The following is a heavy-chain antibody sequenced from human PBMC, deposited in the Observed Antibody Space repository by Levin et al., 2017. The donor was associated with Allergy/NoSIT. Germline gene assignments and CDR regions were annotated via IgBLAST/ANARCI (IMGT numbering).Heavy chain of an antibody. CDR3: ATNKVLYPMTHYKY. D-gene: IGHD2-2*02. V-gene: IGHV3-21*05. J-gene: IGHJ4*02. CDR2: ISGSGSPT. Sequence: PGGSLRLSCAASGFTFDIYGMNWVRQAPGKRLEWVSHISGSGSPTYYADPVRGRFTISRDNAKKSLYLQMNSLRSEDTAVYYCATNKVLYPMTHYKYWGQGTLVTVSS. CDR1: GFTFDIYG.